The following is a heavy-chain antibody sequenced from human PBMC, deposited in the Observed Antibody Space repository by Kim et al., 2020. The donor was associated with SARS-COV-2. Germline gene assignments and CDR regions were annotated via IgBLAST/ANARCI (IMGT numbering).Heavy chain of an antibody. CDR2: IVVGSGNA. D-gene: IGHD6-6*01. CDR3: AAESSSSPPTYYYYGMDV. Sequence: SVKVSCKASGFTFTSSAVQWVRQARGQRLEWIGWIVVGSGNANYAQKFQERVTITRDMSTSTAYMELSSLRSEDTAVYYCAAESSSSPPTYYYYGMDVWGQGTTVTVSS. J-gene: IGHJ6*02. CDR1: GFTFTSSA. V-gene: IGHV1-58*01.